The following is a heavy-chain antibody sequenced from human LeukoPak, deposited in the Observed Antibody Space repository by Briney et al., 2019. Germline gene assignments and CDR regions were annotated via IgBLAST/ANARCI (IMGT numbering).Heavy chain of an antibody. CDR1: GFTFSTYS. Sequence: GGSLRLSCAASGFTFSTYSMNWVRQAPGKGLEWVSYISSSSSAIYYADSVKGRFTISRDNAKNSVYLQMNSLRDEDTAVYYCARENGGSQDYWGQGILVTVSS. J-gene: IGHJ4*02. V-gene: IGHV3-48*02. D-gene: IGHD3-16*01. CDR2: ISSSSSAI. CDR3: ARENGGSQDY.